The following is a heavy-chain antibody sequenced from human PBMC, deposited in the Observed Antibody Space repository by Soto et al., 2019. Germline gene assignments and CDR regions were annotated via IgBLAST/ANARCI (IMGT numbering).Heavy chain of an antibody. CDR1: GFTFSSHS. CDR2: ISYDGSIK. D-gene: IGHD3-10*01. CDR3: AREWRTSGALDY. V-gene: IGHV3-30-3*01. Sequence: QVQLVESGGGVVQPGRSLRLSCAASGFTFSSHSIQWVRQAPGKGLEWVAVISYDGSIKYYADSVKGRFTISRDTSKNTAYLQMTRLRAEDRGVFYCAREWRTSGALDYWGQGTLVIVSS. J-gene: IGHJ4*02.